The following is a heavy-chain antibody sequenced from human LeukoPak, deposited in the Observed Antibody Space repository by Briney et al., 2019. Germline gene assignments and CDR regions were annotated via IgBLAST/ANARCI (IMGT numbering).Heavy chain of an antibody. V-gene: IGHV4-30-2*01. CDR3: ARDSGMNYYGSGSYYYYFDY. Sequence: TSQTLSLTCTVSGGSISSGGYHWSWIRQPPGKGLEWIGYIYHSGSTYYNPSLKSRVTISVDRSKNQFSLKLSSVTAADTAVYYCARDSGMNYYGSGSYYYYFDYWGQGTLVTVSS. J-gene: IGHJ4*02. CDR2: IYHSGST. D-gene: IGHD3-10*01. CDR1: GGSISSGGYH.